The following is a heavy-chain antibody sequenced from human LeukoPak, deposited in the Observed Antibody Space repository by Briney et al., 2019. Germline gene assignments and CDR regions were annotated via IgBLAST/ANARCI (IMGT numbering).Heavy chain of an antibody. V-gene: IGHV3-30*02. CDR1: GFTFSTYG. CDR3: AKHRTGGTYGDYGFDY. Sequence: QPGGSLRLSCAASGFTFSTYGMNWVRQAPGKGLEWVASIRYDGSKTYYADSVKGRFTISRDNSKNTLYLQMNSLRAEDTAVYYCAKHRTGGTYGDYGFDYWGQGTLVPVSS. D-gene: IGHD4-17*01. CDR2: IRYDGSKT. J-gene: IGHJ4*02.